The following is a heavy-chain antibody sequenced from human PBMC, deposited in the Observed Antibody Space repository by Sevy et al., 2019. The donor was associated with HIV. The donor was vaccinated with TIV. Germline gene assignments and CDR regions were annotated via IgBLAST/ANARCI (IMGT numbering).Heavy chain of an antibody. CDR3: AKDRWGYYGSGSPHYYYYYGMDV. Sequence: GGSLRLSCAASGFTFSSYGMHWVRQAPGKGLEWVAVISYDGSNKYYADSVKGRFTISRDKSKSTLYLQMNSLRAEDTAVYYCAKDRWGYYGSGSPHYYYYYGMDVWGQGTTVTVSS. CDR1: GFTFSSYG. J-gene: IGHJ6*02. CDR2: ISYDGSNK. D-gene: IGHD3-10*01. V-gene: IGHV3-30*18.